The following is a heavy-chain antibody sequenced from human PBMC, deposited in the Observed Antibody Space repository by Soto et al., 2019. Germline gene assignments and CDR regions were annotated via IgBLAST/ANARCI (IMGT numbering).Heavy chain of an antibody. CDR1: GYTFTSYA. V-gene: IGHV1-3*01. D-gene: IGHD2-2*01. CDR2: INAGNGNT. J-gene: IGHJ6*02. Sequence: ASVKVSCKASGYTFTSYAMHWVRQAPGQRLEWMGWINAGNGNTKYSQKFQGRVTITRDTSASTAYMELSSLRSEDTAVYYCARLLCSSTSCYGAYYYYGMDVWGQGTTVTVSS. CDR3: ARLLCSSTSCYGAYYYYGMDV.